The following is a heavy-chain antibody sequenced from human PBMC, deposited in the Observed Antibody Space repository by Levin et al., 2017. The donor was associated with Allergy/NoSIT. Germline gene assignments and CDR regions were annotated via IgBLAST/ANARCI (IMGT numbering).Heavy chain of an antibody. CDR1: GFTFSSYA. J-gene: IGHJ4*02. CDR2: ISSNGGST. D-gene: IGHD3-10*01. V-gene: IGHV3-64D*06. Sequence: GESLKISCSASGFTFSSYAMHWVRQAPGKGLEYVSAISSNGGSTYYADSVKGRFTISRDNSKNTLYLQMSSLRAEDTAVYYCVKGGGESDYGDYWGQGTLVTVSS. CDR3: VKGGGESDYGDY.